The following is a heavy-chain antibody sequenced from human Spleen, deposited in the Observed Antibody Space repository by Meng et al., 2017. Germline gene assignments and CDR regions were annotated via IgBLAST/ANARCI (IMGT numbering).Heavy chain of an antibody. V-gene: IGHV4-34*01. CDR3: ASVVPTAKSYYFDY. CDR1: GGSFSGYY. D-gene: IGHD2-2*01. Sequence: QVQLQQWGAVLLKPSETLSLTCAVYGGSFSGYYWSWIRQPPGKGLEWIGEINHSGSTNYNPSLKSRVTISVDTSKNQFSLKLSSVTAADTAVYYCASVVPTAKSYYFDYWGQGTLVTVSS. J-gene: IGHJ4*02. CDR2: INHSGST.